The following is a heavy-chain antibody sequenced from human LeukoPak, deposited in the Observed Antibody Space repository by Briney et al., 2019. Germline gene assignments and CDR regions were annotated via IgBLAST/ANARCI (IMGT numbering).Heavy chain of an antibody. CDR1: GGSISSYY. D-gene: IGHD6-19*01. CDR2: IYYSGGT. J-gene: IGHJ4*02. V-gene: IGHV4-59*01. CDR3: ARRSYQSSGLDY. Sequence: PSETLSLTCTVSGGSISSYYWSWIRQPPGKGLEWIGYIYYSGGTNYNPSLKSRVTISVDTSKNQFSLKLSSVTAADTAVYYCARRSYQSSGLDYWGQGTLVTVSS.